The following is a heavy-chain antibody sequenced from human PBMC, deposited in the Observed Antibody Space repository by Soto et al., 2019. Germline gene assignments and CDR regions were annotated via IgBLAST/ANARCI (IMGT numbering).Heavy chain of an antibody. CDR2: IFDTSRT. CDR3: AARTVFRPLDD. Sequence: PSETLSLTCTVSGASVSSGSQFWTWLRQPPGKGLEWIGGIFDTSRTEYNPSLKSRVTISLDTSKNQISLTLTSVTAADTAVYFCAARTVFRPLDDWGRGTLVTVSS. J-gene: IGHJ4*02. CDR1: GASVSSGSQF. V-gene: IGHV4-61*01.